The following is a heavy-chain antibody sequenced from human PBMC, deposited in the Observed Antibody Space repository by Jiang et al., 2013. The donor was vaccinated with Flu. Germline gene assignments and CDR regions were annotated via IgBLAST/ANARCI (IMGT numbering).Heavy chain of an antibody. Sequence: QLLESGGGLVKPGGSLRLSCAASGFTFSSYSMNWVRQAPGKGLEWVSSISSSSSYIYYADSVKGRFTISRDNAKNSLYLQMNSLRAEDTAVYYCARVGWELPSPYSSGWYVDYWGQGTLVTVSS. CDR1: GFTFSSYS. CDR3: ARVGWELPSPYSSGWYVDY. CDR2: ISSSSSYI. V-gene: IGHV3-21*01. D-gene: IGHD6-19*01. J-gene: IGHJ4*02.